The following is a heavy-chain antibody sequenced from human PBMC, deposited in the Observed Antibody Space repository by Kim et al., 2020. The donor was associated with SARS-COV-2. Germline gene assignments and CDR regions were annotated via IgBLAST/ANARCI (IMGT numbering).Heavy chain of an antibody. Sequence: GGSLRLSCAASGFTFDDYAMHWVQQAPGKGLEWVSGISWNSGSIGYADSVKGRFTISRDNAKNSLYLQMNSLRAEDTALYYCAKDXXXGDXPQRRNGXDVWGPGTXXTXSS. CDR2: ISWNSGSI. CDR1: GFTFDDYA. J-gene: IGHJ6*02. V-gene: IGHV3-9*01. CDR3: AKDXXXGDXPQRRNGXDV. D-gene: IGHD4-17*01.